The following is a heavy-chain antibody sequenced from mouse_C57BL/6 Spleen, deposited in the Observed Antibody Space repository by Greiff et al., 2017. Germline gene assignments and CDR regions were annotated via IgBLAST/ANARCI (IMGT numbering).Heavy chain of an antibody. CDR3: ARGFDGYYYD. Sequence: EVQVVESGGGLVKPGGSLKLSCAASGFTFSSYAMSWVRQTPEQRLEWVATISAGGSYTYYPDNVKGRFTISRDNAKNNLYLQMSHLKSEDTAMYYCARGFDGYYYDWGQGTTLTVAS. V-gene: IGHV5-4*01. CDR1: GFTFSSYA. J-gene: IGHJ2*01. D-gene: IGHD2-3*01. CDR2: ISAGGSYT.